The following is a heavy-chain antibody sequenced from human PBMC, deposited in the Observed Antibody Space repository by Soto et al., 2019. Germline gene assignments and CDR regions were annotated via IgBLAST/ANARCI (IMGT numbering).Heavy chain of an antibody. CDR1: GGSISSYY. V-gene: IGHV4-4*07. J-gene: IGHJ4*02. CDR3: ARGXYYDFWSGYPTTYYFDY. Sequence: PSETLSLTCTVSGGSISSYYWSWIRQPAGKGLEWIGRIYTSGSTNYNPSLKSRVTMSVDTPKNQFSLKLSSVTAADTAVYYCARGXYYDFWSGYPTTYYFDYWGQGTLVTVSS. CDR2: IYTSGST. D-gene: IGHD3-3*01.